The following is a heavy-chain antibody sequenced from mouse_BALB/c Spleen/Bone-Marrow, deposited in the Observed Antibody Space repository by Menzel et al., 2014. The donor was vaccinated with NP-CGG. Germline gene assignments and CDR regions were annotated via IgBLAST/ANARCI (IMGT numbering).Heavy chain of an antibody. J-gene: IGHJ3*01. V-gene: IGHV3-6*02. D-gene: IGHD2-14*01. CDR2: ISYDGSN. CDR1: GYSITSGYY. CDR3: ARGGYDGRGFAY. Sequence: ESGPGLAKPSQSLSLTCSVTGYSITSGYYWNWIRQFPGNKLEWMGYISYDGSNNYNPSLKNRISITRDTSKNQFFLKLNSVATEDTATYYCARGGYDGRGFAYWGQGTLVTVSA.